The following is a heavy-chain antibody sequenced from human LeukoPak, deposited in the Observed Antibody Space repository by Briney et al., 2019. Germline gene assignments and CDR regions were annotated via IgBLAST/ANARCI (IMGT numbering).Heavy chain of an antibody. D-gene: IGHD3-22*01. J-gene: IGHJ5*02. CDR2: INHSGST. CDR3: ARSLYYYDSSGYYYEGLSWFDP. CDR1: GGSFSGYY. Sequence: SETLSLTCAVYGGSFSGYYWSWIRQPPGKGLEWIGEINHSGSTNYNPSLKSRVTISVDTSKNQFSLKLRSVTAADTAVYYCARSLYYYDSSGYYYEGLSWFDPWGQGTLVTASS. V-gene: IGHV4-34*01.